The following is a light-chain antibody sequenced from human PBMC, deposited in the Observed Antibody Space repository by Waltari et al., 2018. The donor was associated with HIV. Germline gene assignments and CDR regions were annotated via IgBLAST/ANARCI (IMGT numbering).Light chain of an antibody. CDR1: QSVYSN. J-gene: IGKJ4*01. Sequence: EIVMTQSPVTLSVSPGERATLSCRASQSVYSNLAWYQQKPGPAPRLVIYGASTRATGIPARFSGSGSGTEFTLTISSLQSEDFALYYCQQYYDWPLTFGGGTKVEIK. CDR2: GAS. V-gene: IGKV3-15*01. CDR3: QQYYDWPLT.